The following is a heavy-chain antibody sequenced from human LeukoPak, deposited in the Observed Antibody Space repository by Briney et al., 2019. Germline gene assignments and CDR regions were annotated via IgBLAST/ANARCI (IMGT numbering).Heavy chain of an antibody. CDR3: ARRVIVATLDY. J-gene: IGHJ4*02. D-gene: IGHD5-12*01. CDR2: FYYGGTT. V-gene: IGHV4-39*01. CDR1: GGSITSSSYY. Sequence: PSETLSLTCTVSGGSITSSSYYWAWIRQPPGKGLEWIGSFYYGGTTFYNPSLKSRVTISADTSKNQFSLKVTSVTAADTAVYYCARRVIVATLDYWGQGTLVTVSS.